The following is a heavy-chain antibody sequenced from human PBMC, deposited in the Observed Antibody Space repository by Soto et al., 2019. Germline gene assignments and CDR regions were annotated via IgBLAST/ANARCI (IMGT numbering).Heavy chain of an antibody. CDR1: GHSISFLSDHY. J-gene: IGHJ6*02. CDR2: ISKSGYT. Sequence: SETLSLTCTVAGHSISFLSDHYCSSFRQAPGRGLEWIGYISKSGYTSYNPSLRSRVFISVDTSNNQVSLNLASVTAADTAIYYCTTQGFGILHGLVDVWGQGTTVT. CDR3: TTQGFGILHGLVDV. D-gene: IGHD3-10*01. V-gene: IGHV4-4*09.